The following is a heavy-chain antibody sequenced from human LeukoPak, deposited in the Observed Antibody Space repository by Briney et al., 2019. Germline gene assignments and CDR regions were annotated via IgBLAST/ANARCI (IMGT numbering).Heavy chain of an antibody. CDR2: IYYSGST. Sequence: SETLSLTCTVSGGSIGRSTYYWAWIRQPPGKGLEWIASIYYSGSTYYNPSLQSRVTISVDTSKNQFSLKLSSVTAADTAVYYCAIKKGTRDYWGQGTLVTVSS. CDR3: AIKKGTRDY. D-gene: IGHD3/OR15-3a*01. CDR1: GGSIGRSTYY. J-gene: IGHJ4*02. V-gene: IGHV4-39*07.